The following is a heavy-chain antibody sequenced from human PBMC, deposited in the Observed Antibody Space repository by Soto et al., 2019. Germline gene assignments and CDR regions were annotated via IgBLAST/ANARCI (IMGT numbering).Heavy chain of an antibody. D-gene: IGHD2-21*01. J-gene: IGHJ4*01. V-gene: IGHV3-33*01. Sequence: QVQLVESGGGVVQPGRSLRLSCAASGFTFGTYGMHWVRQAPGKGLEWVAGIWYDGSVKTYADSVKGRFSISRDNSQNTVYLQMNTLRAEDTAVYYCARADCGGQCPCDYWGHGTLVTVSS. CDR1: GFTFGTYG. CDR2: IWYDGSVK. CDR3: ARADCGGQCPCDY.